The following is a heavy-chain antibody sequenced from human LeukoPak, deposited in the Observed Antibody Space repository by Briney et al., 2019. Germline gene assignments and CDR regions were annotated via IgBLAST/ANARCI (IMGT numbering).Heavy chain of an antibody. D-gene: IGHD2-21*02. CDR3: ASLGAYCGGDCYPTFDY. V-gene: IGHV4-39*01. J-gene: IGHJ4*02. CDR1: GGSISSSSYY. Sequence: NPSETLSLTCTVSGGSISSSSYYWGWIRQPPGKGLEWIGTIYYSGSTYYNPSLKSRITISINTSKNKFSLKLSSVTAADTAVYYCASLGAYCGGDCYPTFDYWGQGTLVTVSS. CDR2: IYYSGST.